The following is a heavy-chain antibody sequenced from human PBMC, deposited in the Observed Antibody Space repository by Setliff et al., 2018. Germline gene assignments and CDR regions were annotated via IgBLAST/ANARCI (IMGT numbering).Heavy chain of an antibody. Sequence: GGSLRLSCAGSEITLRHFAAHWVRQAPGKGLEYVSAISGSGDSSYNANSVKGRFSVSRDDSKNVVYLQMDSLSVEDVAVYYCAMGRDADNFIAFDLWGQGTMVTVSS. D-gene: IGHD2-2*01. CDR1: EITLRHFA. V-gene: IGHV3-64*01. CDR3: AMGRDADNFIAFDL. J-gene: IGHJ3*01. CDR2: ISGSGDSS.